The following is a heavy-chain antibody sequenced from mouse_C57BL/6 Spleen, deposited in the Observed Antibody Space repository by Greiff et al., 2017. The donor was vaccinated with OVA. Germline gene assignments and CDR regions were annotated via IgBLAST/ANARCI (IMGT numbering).Heavy chain of an antibody. Sequence: VQLKQSGPELVKPGASVKISCKASGYSFTDYNMNWVKQSHGKSLEWIGVINPTYGTTSYNQKFKGKATLTVDQSSSTAYMQLTSLTSEESAVYYSAKSLLIQRAWACDYWGQGTSLTVSS. CDR2: INPTYGTT. V-gene: IGHV1-39*01. J-gene: IGHJ4*01. CDR3: AKSLLIQRAWACDY. D-gene: IGHD3-3*01. CDR1: GYSFTDYN.